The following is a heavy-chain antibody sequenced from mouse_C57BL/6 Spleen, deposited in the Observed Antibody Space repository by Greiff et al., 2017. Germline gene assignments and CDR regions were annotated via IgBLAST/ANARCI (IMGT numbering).Heavy chain of an antibody. Sequence: EVKLQQSGPELVKPGASVKISCKASGYSFTGYYMNWVKQSPEKSLEWIGEINPSTGGTTYNQKFKAKATLTVDKSSSTAYMQLKSLTSEDSAVYYCARDSFFDYWGQGTTLTVSS. V-gene: IGHV1-42*01. J-gene: IGHJ2*01. CDR1: GYSFTGYY. CDR2: INPSTGGT. CDR3: ARDSFFDY.